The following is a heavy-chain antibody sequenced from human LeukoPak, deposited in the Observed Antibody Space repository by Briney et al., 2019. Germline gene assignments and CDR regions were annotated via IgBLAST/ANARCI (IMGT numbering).Heavy chain of an antibody. V-gene: IGHV5-51*01. Sequence: GESLKISCKGSGYSFSTYWIGWVRQMPGKGLEWMGIIYPRDSDTRYSLSFQGQVTISGDKSISNAYLQWSSLKASDTAMYYCARHTSYGTDFWGQGTLVTVSS. CDR2: IYPRDSDT. CDR1: GYSFSTYW. J-gene: IGHJ4*02. D-gene: IGHD2-8*01. CDR3: ARHTSYGTDF.